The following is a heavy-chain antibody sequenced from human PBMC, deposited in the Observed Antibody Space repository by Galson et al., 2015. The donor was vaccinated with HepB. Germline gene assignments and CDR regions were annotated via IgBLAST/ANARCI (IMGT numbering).Heavy chain of an antibody. CDR3: ARGEKGGFYY. CDR2: IKYDGSEK. V-gene: IGHV3-7*01. D-gene: IGHD3-16*01. CDR1: GFICSGYR. J-gene: IGHJ4*02. Sequence: SLRPSCAASGFICSGYRMTCVRQTPGKGLEWVANIKYDGSEKYYVDSVKGRFTISRDNAKNALYLQMNSLRDEDTALYYCARGEKGGFYYWGQGKLVTVSS.